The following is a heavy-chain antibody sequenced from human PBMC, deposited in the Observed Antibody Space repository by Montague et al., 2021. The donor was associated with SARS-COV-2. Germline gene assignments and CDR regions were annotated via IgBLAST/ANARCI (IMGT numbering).Heavy chain of an antibody. D-gene: IGHD2-15*01. V-gene: IGHV4-39*01. J-gene: IGHJ5*02. CDR3: ARQEPIVVVVAAARGWFDP. CDR2: IYYSGST. Sequence: SETLSLTCTVSGGSISSSSYYWGWIRQPPGKGLEWIGSIYYSGSTYYNPSLKSRVTMSVGTSKNQFSLKLSSVTAADTAVYYCARQEPIVVVVAAARGWFDPWGQGTLVTVSS. CDR1: GGSISSSSYY.